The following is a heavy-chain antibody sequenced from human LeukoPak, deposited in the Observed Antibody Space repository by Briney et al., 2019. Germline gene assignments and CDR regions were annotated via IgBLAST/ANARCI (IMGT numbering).Heavy chain of an antibody. CDR3: AKASSPITMIVVVTYDY. Sequence: GGSLRLSCAASGRTFSSYAMSWVRQAPGKGLEWVSATSGSGGSTYYADSVKGRFTISRDNSKNTLYLQMNSLRAEDTAVYYCAKASSPITMIVVVTYDYWGQGTLVTVSS. CDR2: TSGSGGST. CDR1: GRTFSSYA. V-gene: IGHV3-23*01. J-gene: IGHJ4*02. D-gene: IGHD3-22*01.